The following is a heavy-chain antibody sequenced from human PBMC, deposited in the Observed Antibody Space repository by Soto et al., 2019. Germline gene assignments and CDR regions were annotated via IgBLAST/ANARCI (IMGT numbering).Heavy chain of an antibody. J-gene: IGHJ6*01. CDR1: GGSISSSNW. CDR3: ARSPDSSGYYPRWYYYGMDG. Sequence: SETLSLTCAVSGGSISSSNWWSWVRQPPGKGLEWIGEIYHSGSTNYNPSLKSRVTISVDKSKNQFSLKLSSVTAADTAVYYCARSPDSSGYYPRWYYYGMDGWGQGITVTVAS. V-gene: IGHV4-4*02. D-gene: IGHD3-22*01. CDR2: IYHSGST.